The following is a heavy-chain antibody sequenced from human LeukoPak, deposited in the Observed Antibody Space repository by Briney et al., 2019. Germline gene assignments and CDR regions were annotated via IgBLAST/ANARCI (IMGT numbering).Heavy chain of an antibody. CDR3: ALAATYYYYGMDV. V-gene: IGHV3-48*03. CDR1: GFTFSSYE. CDR2: ISSSGSTI. Sequence: QSGGSLRLSCAASGFTFSSYEMNWVRQAPEKGQEWVSYISSSGSTIYYADSVKGRFTISRDNAKNSLYLQMNSLRAEDTAVYYCALAATYYYYGMDVWGKGTTVTVSS. J-gene: IGHJ6*04. D-gene: IGHD2-15*01.